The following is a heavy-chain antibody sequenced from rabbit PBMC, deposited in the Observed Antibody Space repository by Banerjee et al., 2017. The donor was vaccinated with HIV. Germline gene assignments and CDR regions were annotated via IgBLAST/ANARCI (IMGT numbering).Heavy chain of an antibody. CDR1: GFDFSSYG. J-gene: IGHJ3*01. Sequence: QSLEESGGGLVKPEGSLTLTCKASGFDFSSYGVNWVRQAPGKGLEWIGYITYGGSAYYASWVKGRFTISRDNAQNTVSLQLNSLTAADTATYFCARGYFSYDLWGQGTLVTVS. CDR2: ITYGGSA. CDR3: ARGYFSYDL. D-gene: IGHD6-1*01. V-gene: IGHV1S28*01.